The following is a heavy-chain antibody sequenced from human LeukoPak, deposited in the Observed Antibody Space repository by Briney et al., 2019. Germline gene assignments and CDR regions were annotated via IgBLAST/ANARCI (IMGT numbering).Heavy chain of an antibody. CDR1: GGSISSYY. CDR3: ARGLNRNDYGDYGY. D-gene: IGHD4-17*01. J-gene: IGHJ4*02. CDR2: IYYSGST. Sequence: PSETLSLTCTVSGGSISSYYWSWIRQPPGKGLEWTGYIYYSGSTNYNPSLKSRVTISVDTSKNQFSLKLSSVTAADTAVYYCARGLNRNDYGDYGYWGQGTLVTVSS. V-gene: IGHV4-59*01.